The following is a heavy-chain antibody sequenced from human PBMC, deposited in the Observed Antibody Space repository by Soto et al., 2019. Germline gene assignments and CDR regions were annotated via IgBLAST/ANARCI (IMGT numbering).Heavy chain of an antibody. V-gene: IGHV4-34*01. Sequence: SETLSLTCAVYGGSFSGYYWSWIRQPPGKGLEWIGEINHSGSTNYNPSLKSRVTISVDTSKNQFSLKLSSVTAADTAVYYCARGRPSIAVAGLYFDYWGQGTLVTVSS. J-gene: IGHJ4*02. CDR3: ARGRPSIAVAGLYFDY. CDR1: GGSFSGYY. CDR2: INHSGST. D-gene: IGHD6-19*01.